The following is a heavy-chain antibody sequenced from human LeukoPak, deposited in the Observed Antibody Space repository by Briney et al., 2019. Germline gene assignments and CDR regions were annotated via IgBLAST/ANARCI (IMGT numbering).Heavy chain of an antibody. D-gene: IGHD6-19*01. Sequence: GGSLRLSCAASGFTFSTYGMHWVRQAPGKGLEWVSDISSSGSTVYYADSVKGRFTTSRDNAKNFLYLQMHSLRAEDTAVYYCSLLAVASPQDYWGQGTLVTVSS. CDR2: ISSSGSTV. CDR3: SLLAVASPQDY. J-gene: IGHJ4*02. V-gene: IGHV3-48*03. CDR1: GFTFSTYG.